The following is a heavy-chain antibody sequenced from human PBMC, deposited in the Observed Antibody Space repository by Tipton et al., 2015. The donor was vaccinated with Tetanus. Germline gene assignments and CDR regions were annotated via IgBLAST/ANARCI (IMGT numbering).Heavy chain of an antibody. J-gene: IGHJ4*02. V-gene: IGHV4-61*08. CDR1: GGSISGSEYY. CDR3: ARGYNGYDILTAYPHYFDS. Sequence: TLSLTCTVSGGSISGSEYYWGWIRQPPGKGLEWIGYIYYSGSTNYNSSLKSRVTISVDTSKNQFSLKLSSVTAADTAVYYCARGYNGYDILTAYPHYFDSWGQGTLVTVSS. CDR2: IYYSGST. D-gene: IGHD3-9*01.